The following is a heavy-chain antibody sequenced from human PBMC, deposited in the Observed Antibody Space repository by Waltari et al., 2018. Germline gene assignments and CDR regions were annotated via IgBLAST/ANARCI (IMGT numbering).Heavy chain of an antibody. D-gene: IGHD3-16*01. J-gene: IGHJ4*02. CDR3: ARGGLRLGYE. CDR2: LSVTGGYA. CDR1: GFTFDSYG. V-gene: IGHV3-23*01. Sequence: EVQLLESGGGLVQPGGSLRLSCAASGFTFDSYGMSWVRQAPGKGLECVSFLSVTGGYADYADAVKGRFTTARDNYGNVLYLQMNSLRVEDTALYYCARGGLRLGYEWGQGTMVTVSS.